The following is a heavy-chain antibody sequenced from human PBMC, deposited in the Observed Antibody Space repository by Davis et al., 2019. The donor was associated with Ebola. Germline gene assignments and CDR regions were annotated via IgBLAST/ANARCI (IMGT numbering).Heavy chain of an antibody. J-gene: IGHJ4*02. D-gene: IGHD5-12*01. CDR3: ARVISPRRVWGGYEY. CDR2: ISSSSNYI. CDR1: GFIFSSYV. Sequence: GESLKISCAASGFIFSSYVMSWVRQAPGKGLEWVSFISSSSNYIYYADSVKGRFTISKDNSKNTVSLQMNSLRLEDTAVYYCARVISPRRVWGGYEYWGQGSLVTVSS. V-gene: IGHV3-21*01.